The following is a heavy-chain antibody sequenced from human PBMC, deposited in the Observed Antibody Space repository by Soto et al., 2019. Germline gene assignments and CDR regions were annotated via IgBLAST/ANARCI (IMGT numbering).Heavy chain of an antibody. CDR1: GFAVRSNY. CDR2: ISSNGGST. CDR3: ARGFGWLDY. Sequence: GGSLRLSCAAPGFAVRSNYMTWGRQAPGKGLEYVSAISSNGGSTYYANSLKGRFTISRDNSKNTLYLQMGSLRAEDMAVYYCARGFGWLDYWGQGT. V-gene: IGHV3-64*01. J-gene: IGHJ4*02. D-gene: IGHD6-19*01.